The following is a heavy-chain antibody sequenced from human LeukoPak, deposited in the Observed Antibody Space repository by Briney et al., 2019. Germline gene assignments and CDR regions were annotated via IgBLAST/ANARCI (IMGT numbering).Heavy chain of an antibody. J-gene: IGHJ4*02. CDR3: ARAPQDYYDSRGSRAYYFDY. D-gene: IGHD3-22*01. CDR2: IYYSGST. CDR1: GGSISSYY. Sequence: PSETLSLTCTVSGGSISSYYWSWIRQPPGKGLEWIGYIYYSGSTNYNPSLKSRVTISVDTSKNQFSLKLSSVTAADTAVYYCARAPQDYYDSRGSRAYYFDYWGQGTLVTVSS. V-gene: IGHV4-59*01.